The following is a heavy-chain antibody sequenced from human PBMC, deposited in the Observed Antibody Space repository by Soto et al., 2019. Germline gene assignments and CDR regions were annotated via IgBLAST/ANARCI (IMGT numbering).Heavy chain of an antibody. CDR1: GGSISSGGYY. CDR3: AAVEMATMRIDY. D-gene: IGHD5-12*01. V-gene: IGHV4-31*03. J-gene: IGHJ4*02. CDR2: IYYSGST. Sequence: QVQLQESGPGLVKPSQTLSLTCTVSGGSISSGGYYWSWIRQHPGKGLEWIGYIYYSGSTYYNPSLKRRVTISVDTSKTQFSLKLSSVTAADTAVYYCAAVEMATMRIDYWGQGTLVTVSS.